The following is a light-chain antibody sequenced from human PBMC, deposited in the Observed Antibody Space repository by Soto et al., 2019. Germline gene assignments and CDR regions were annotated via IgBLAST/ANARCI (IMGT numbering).Light chain of an antibody. CDR3: GTWDSSLSAYV. J-gene: IGLJ1*01. CDR1: SSNIGKNY. V-gene: IGLV1-51*01. Sequence: QSVLTQPPSVSAAPGQKVTISCSGSSSNIGKNYVSWYQQLPGTAPKLLIFDNSKRPSGIPDRFSGSKSGTSATLGITGLQTGDEADYYCGTWDSSLSAYVFGTGTKLTVL. CDR2: DNS.